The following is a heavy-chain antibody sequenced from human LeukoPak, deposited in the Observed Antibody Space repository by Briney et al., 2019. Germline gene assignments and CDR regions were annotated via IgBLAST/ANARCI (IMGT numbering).Heavy chain of an antibody. CDR1: GGSIRSSYYY. CDR2: IYDSGST. Sequence: SETLSLTCTVSGGSIRSSYYYWGWVRQPPGKGLEWIGSIYDSGSTYYNPSLKSRVTISVDSSKNQFSLKLTSVTATDTAVYYCATLGEYYDSSGYYYNWGQGTLVTVSS. V-gene: IGHV4-39*07. CDR3: ATLGEYYDSSGYYYN. J-gene: IGHJ4*02. D-gene: IGHD3-22*01.